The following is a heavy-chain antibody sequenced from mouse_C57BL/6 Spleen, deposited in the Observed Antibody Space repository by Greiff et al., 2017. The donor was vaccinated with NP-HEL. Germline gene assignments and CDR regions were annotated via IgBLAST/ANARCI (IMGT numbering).Heavy chain of an antibody. D-gene: IGHD1-1*01. CDR2: ISYSGST. V-gene: IGHV3-8*01. CDR1: GYSITSDY. CDR3: ARYRYYGSSSRGLDY. J-gene: IGHJ4*01. Sequence: EVMLVESGPGLAKPSQTLSLTCSVTGYSITSDYWNWIRKFPGNKLEYMGYISYSGSTSYNPSLTSRLSITRDTSKNQYYLKLNSVTTEDTATYYCARYRYYGSSSRGLDYWGQGTSVTVSS.